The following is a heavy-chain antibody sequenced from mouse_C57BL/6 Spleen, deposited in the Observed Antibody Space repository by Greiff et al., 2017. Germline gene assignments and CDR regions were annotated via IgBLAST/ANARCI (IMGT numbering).Heavy chain of an antibody. CDR1: GYAFSSSW. V-gene: IGHV1-82*01. CDR2: IYPGDGDT. J-gene: IGHJ3*01. D-gene: IGHD4-1*01. Sequence: QVQLQQSGPELVKPGASVKISCKASGYAFSSSWMNWVKQRPGKGFEWIGRIYPGDGDTNYNGKFKGKATLTADKSSSTAYMQLSSLTSEDSAVYFCGTGAFAYWGQGTLVTVSA. CDR3: GTGAFAY.